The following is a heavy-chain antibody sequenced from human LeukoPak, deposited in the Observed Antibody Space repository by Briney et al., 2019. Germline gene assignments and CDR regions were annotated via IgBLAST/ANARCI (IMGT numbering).Heavy chain of an antibody. J-gene: IGHJ5*02. Sequence: PGGSLRLSCAASGFTVSNNYMGWVRQAPGKGLEWVSVIYSDGNTYYADSVKGRFTISRHNSKNMLYLQMNSLRTEDTAVYYCARGVQSEPWGQGTLVTVSS. CDR1: GFTVSNNY. CDR3: ARGVQSEP. CDR2: IYSDGNT. V-gene: IGHV3-53*04.